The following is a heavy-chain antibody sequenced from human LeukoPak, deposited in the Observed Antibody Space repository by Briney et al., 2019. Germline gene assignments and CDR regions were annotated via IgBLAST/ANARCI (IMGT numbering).Heavy chain of an antibody. Sequence: SETLSLTCTVSGGSITTNYWSWIRQPPGKGLEWIGHISHIDSTNDNPSLKGRVTISKDTSKNQFSLKVTSVTPADTAVYYCARAGSVAASPIDYWGQGTLVIVSS. J-gene: IGHJ4*02. V-gene: IGHV4-59*01. CDR1: GGSITTNY. CDR2: ISHIDST. D-gene: IGHD2-15*01. CDR3: ARAGSVAASPIDY.